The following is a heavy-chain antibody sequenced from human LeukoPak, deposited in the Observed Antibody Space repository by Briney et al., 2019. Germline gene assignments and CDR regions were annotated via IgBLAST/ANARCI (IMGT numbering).Heavy chain of an antibody. D-gene: IGHD6-19*01. V-gene: IGHV3-48*01. CDR2: IGPSGSNI. Sequence: GGSLRLSCAASGFTFGIYAMNWVRQAPGKGLEWVSYIGPSGSNIYYAGSVKGGFTISRDNAKNSLFLQMNSLRGEETAVYYCARDGTPSYASGWVYMDAWGKGTTVTISS. J-gene: IGHJ6*04. CDR3: ARDGTPSYASGWVYMDA. CDR1: GFTFGIYA.